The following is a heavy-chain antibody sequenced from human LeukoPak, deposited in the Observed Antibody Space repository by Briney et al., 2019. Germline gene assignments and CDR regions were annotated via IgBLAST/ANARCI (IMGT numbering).Heavy chain of an antibody. J-gene: IGHJ6*02. D-gene: IGHD3-9*01. CDR2: IYCSGST. Sequence: SQTLSLTCTVSGGSISSGDYYWSWIRQPPGKGLERIGYIYCSGSTYYNPSLKSRVTISVDTSKNQFSLKLSSVTAADTAVYYCARGGPNFDWLLTSYYYYYYGMDVWGQGTTVTVSS. V-gene: IGHV4-30-4*01. CDR3: ARGGPNFDWLLTSYYYYYYGMDV. CDR1: GGSISSGDYY.